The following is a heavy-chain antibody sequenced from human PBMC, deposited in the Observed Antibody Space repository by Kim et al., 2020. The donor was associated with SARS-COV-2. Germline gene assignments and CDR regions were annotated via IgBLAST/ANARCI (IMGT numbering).Heavy chain of an antibody. J-gene: IGHJ1*01. D-gene: IGHD6-13*01. V-gene: IGHV4-39*07. CDR3: ARVRSSWSVTKYFQH. Sequence: PSLKSRVTISVATSKNQFSLKLSSVTAADTAVYYCARVRSSWSVTKYFQHWGQGTLVTVSS.